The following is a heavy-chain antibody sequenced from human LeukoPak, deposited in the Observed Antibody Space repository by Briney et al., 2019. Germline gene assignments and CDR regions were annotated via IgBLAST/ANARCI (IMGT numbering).Heavy chain of an antibody. CDR2: INSSSSYI. CDR3: AREPRYDYGMDV. V-gene: IGHV3-21*01. J-gene: IGHJ6*04. Sequence: GGSLRLSCAASGFTFSSYSMNWVRQAPGKGLEWVSSINSSSSYIYYAQTLKGRFTISRDNATNSLYLQMNSLRAEDTAVYYCAREPRYDYGMDVWGKGTTVTVSS. CDR1: GFTFSSYS.